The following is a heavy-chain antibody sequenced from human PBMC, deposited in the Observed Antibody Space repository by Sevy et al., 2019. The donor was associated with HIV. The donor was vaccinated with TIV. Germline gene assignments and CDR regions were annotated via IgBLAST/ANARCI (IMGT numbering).Heavy chain of an antibody. D-gene: IGHD3-10*01. V-gene: IGHV4-31*03. CDR2: ISYSGST. CDR1: GGSINNGGYY. J-gene: IGHJ5*02. Sequence: SETLSLTCTVSGGSINNGGYYWSWIRQPPGKGLEWIGYISYSGSTYYNPSLRSRVSISADTSKMKFSLKLSPVTAADTAVYYCARDLSYEGLTPGWFDPWGQGILVTVSS. CDR3: ARDLSYEGLTPGWFDP.